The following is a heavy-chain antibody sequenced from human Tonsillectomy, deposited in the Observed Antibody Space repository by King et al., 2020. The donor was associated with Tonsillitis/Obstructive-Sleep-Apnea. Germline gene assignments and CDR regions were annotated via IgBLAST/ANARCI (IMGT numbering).Heavy chain of an antibody. J-gene: IGHJ6*03. CDR3: ARTIVVVPGPYYYYMDV. V-gene: IGHV5-51*01. CDR2: IYPGDSDT. Sequence: VQLVESGAEVKKPGESLKISCKGSGYSFTSYWIGWVRQMPGKGPEWMGIIYPGDSDTRYSPSFQGQVTISADKSISTAYLQWSSLKASDTAMYYCARTIVVVPGPYYYYMDVWGKGTTVTVSS. D-gene: IGHD2-2*01. CDR1: GYSFTSYW.